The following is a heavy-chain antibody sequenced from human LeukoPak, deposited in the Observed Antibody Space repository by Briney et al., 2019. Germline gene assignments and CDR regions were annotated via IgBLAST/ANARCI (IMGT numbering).Heavy chain of an antibody. Sequence: GESLKISCKGSGYRFSDYRIGWVRQMPGKALEWVGIISPTGSDTRYRPAFQGQVTISVDKSISTAYLQWSSLKASDTAMYYCARFKSDTREANDYWGQGTLVTVSS. CDR2: ISPTGSDT. CDR3: ARFKSDTREANDY. CDR1: GYRFSDYR. V-gene: IGHV5-51*01. D-gene: IGHD5-24*01. J-gene: IGHJ4*02.